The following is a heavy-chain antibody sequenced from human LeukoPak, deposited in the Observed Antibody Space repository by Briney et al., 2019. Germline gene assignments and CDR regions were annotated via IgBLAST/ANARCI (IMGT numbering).Heavy chain of an antibody. CDR2: INAGNGNT. CDR1: GGTFSSYA. Sequence: RASVKVSCKASGGTFSSYAISWVRQAPGQRLEWMGWINAGNGNTKYSQKFQGRVTITRDTSASTAYMELSSLRSEDTAVYYCARDYTLRAAAGTGDYYYGMDVWGQGTTVTVSS. V-gene: IGHV1-3*01. CDR3: ARDYTLRAAAGTGDYYYGMDV. D-gene: IGHD6-13*01. J-gene: IGHJ6*02.